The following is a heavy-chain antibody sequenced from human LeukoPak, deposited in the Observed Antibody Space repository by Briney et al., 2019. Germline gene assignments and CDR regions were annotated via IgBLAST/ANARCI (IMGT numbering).Heavy chain of an antibody. Sequence: KPSETLSLTCGVSGVSFSSSIYFWVWIRQPPGKGLEWLGSISDTGTTFHNPSLKSRVTISVDTSKNQFSLSLSSVTAADTAVYYCANNYYDGSGYFFWGQGTLVTVSS. CDR3: ANNYYDGSGYFF. D-gene: IGHD3-22*01. CDR1: GVSFSSSIYF. J-gene: IGHJ4*02. CDR2: ISDTGTT. V-gene: IGHV4-39*01.